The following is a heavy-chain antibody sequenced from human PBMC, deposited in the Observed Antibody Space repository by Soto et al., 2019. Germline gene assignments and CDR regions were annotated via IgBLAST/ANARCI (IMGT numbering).Heavy chain of an antibody. D-gene: IGHD5-12*01. Sequence: QVQLVQSGAEVKKPGSSVKVSCKASGGTFSSYAISWVRQAPGQGLEWMGGIIPIFGTANYAQKYQGRVTSTADESTSTAYMELSSLRSEDTAVYYGASSVAKYYYYGMDVWGQGTTVTVSS. CDR3: ASSVAKYYYYGMDV. J-gene: IGHJ6*02. V-gene: IGHV1-69*12. CDR1: GGTFSSYA. CDR2: IIPIFGTA.